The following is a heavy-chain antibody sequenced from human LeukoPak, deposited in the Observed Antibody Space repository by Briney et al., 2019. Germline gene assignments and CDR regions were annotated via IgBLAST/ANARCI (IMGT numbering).Heavy chain of an antibody. D-gene: IGHD2-2*01. CDR1: GFTLSELS. Sequence: GASVKVSCRVSGFTLSELSMHWVRQAPGKGLERVGGFDPADGETIYAQRFRGRVMLTDDRSTNTAYMELSSLSADDTAVYYCATGVYCASTTCPGYWNYYYFMDVWGEGTTVTVSS. CDR2: FDPADGET. CDR3: ATGVYCASTTCPGYWNYYYFMDV. V-gene: IGHV1-24*01. J-gene: IGHJ6*03.